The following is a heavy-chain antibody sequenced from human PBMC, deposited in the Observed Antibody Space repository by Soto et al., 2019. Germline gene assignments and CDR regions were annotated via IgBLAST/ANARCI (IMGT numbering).Heavy chain of an antibody. V-gene: IGHV3-23*01. J-gene: IGHJ4*02. D-gene: IGHD3-22*01. Sequence: GGSLRLSCAAAGFTFSSYAMSWVRQAPGKGLEWVSTFSGSGDSTYYADSVKGRFTISRDNSKNTLYLQMNSLRAEDTAIYYCAKDRGISSYDSTGYFDYWGQGTLVTVSS. CDR1: GFTFSSYA. CDR2: FSGSGDST. CDR3: AKDRGISSYDSTGYFDY.